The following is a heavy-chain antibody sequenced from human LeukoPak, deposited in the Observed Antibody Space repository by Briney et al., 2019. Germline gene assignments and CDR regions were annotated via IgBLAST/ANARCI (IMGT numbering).Heavy chain of an antibody. J-gene: IGHJ4*02. CDR2: IKQDGSEK. D-gene: IGHD6-13*01. Sequence: GGSLRLSCAASGFIFSSYWMSWVRQAPGKGLEWVANIKQDGSEKYYVDSVKGRFTISRDNAKNSLYLQMNSLRAEDTAVYYCARQVGSSWYHEVLRGRDYWGQGTLVTVSS. V-gene: IGHV3-7*01. CDR1: GFIFSSYW. CDR3: ARQVGSSWYHEVLRGRDY.